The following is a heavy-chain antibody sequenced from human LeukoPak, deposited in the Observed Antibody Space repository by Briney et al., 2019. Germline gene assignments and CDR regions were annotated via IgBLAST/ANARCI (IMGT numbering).Heavy chain of an antibody. V-gene: IGHV3-7*03. CDR3: MTELLGY. CDR2: IRGDGNEK. J-gene: IGHJ4*02. D-gene: IGHD1-14*01. Sequence: GGSLSLSCAASGFSFSSYWMTWVRQAPGRGLEFVANIRGDGNEKYYMDSMKGRLTISRDNAKNSLFLQMSGLRAEDTAVYYCMTELLGYRGQGTLVTVSS. CDR1: GFSFSSYW.